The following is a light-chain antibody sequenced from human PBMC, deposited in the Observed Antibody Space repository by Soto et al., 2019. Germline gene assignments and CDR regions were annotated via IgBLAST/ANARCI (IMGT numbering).Light chain of an antibody. V-gene: IGKV3D-15*01. Sequence: VLRSLSTAPLSVAQGERADLGCRASQSVDSNLAWYQQKPGQAPRLLIFGASTRATGIPARFSGSGSATDFTLTISRLQSEDFGVYYCQPYDTSPLTFGGGTKVDIK. J-gene: IGKJ4*01. CDR1: QSVDSN. CDR2: GAS. CDR3: QPYDTSPLT.